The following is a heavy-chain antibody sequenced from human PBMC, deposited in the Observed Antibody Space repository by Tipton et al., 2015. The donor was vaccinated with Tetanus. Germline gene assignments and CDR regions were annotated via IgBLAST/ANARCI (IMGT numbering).Heavy chain of an antibody. D-gene: IGHD3-10*01. CDR1: GLSFSGYG. CDR2: VAYDGNNK. V-gene: IGHV3-30-3*01. Sequence: SLRLSRAASGLSFSGYGLHWLRQAPGKGLEWVALVAYDGNNKYYADSVKGRFTISRDNSKDTLYLQMNSLRPEDTAVYYCARDGFYYGSGSYYRAFWGQGTLVTVSS. CDR3: ARDGFYYGSGSYYRAF. J-gene: IGHJ4*02.